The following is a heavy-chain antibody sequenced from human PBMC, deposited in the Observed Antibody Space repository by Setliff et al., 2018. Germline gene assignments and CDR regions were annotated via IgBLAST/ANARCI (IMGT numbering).Heavy chain of an antibody. V-gene: IGHV1-69*13. J-gene: IGHJ6*02. D-gene: IGHD6-13*01. CDR2: IIPIFGTA. CDR1: GGTFSSYA. CDR3: ARAPYSSSWPYYGMDV. Sequence: ASVKVSCKASGGTFSSYAISWVRQAPGQGLEWMGGIIPIFGTANYAQKFQGRVTITADESTSTAYMELSSLRSEDTAVYYCARAPYSSSWPYYGMDVWGQGTTVTVSS.